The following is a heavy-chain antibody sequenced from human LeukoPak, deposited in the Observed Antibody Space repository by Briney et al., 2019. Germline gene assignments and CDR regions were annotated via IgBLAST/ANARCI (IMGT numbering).Heavy chain of an antibody. CDR1: GFTFSSYA. CDR3: ARDSPDGSGYPEYYFDY. Sequence: GGSLRLSCAASGFTFSSYAMHWVRQAPGKGLEWVAVISYDGSNKYCADSVKGRFTISRDNSKNTLYLQMNSLRAEDTAVYYCARDSPDGSGYPEYYFDYWGQGTLVTVSS. V-gene: IGHV3-30*01. J-gene: IGHJ4*02. D-gene: IGHD3-22*01. CDR2: ISYDGSNK.